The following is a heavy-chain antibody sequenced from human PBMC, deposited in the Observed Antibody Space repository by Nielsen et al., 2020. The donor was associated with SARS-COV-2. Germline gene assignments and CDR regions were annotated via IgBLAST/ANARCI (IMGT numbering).Heavy chain of an antibody. Sequence: GGSLRLSCKGSGYSFTSYWIGWVRQMPGKGLEWMGIIYPGDSDTRYSPSFQGQVTISADKSISTAYLQWSSLKASDTAMYYCARYCTNGVCSQVDYWGQGTLVTVSS. V-gene: IGHV5-51*01. CDR3: ARYCTNGVCSQVDY. D-gene: IGHD2-8*01. CDR1: GYSFTSYW. J-gene: IGHJ4*02. CDR2: IYPGDSDT.